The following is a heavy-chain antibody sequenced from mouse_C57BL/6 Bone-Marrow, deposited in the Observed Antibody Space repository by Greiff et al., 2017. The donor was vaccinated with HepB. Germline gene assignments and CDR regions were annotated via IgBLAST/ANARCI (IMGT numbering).Heavy chain of an antibody. V-gene: IGHV1-19*01. CDR2: INPYNGGT. Sequence: EVQLQQSGPVLVKPGASVKMSCKASGYTFTDYYMNWVKQSHGKSLEWIGVINPYNGGTSYNQKFKGKATLTVDTSSSTAYMELNSLTSEDSAVDYCAKEDITTERDYDAMDYWGQGTSVTVSS. CDR1: GYTFTDYY. CDR3: AKEDITTERDYDAMDY. D-gene: IGHD1-1*01. J-gene: IGHJ4*01.